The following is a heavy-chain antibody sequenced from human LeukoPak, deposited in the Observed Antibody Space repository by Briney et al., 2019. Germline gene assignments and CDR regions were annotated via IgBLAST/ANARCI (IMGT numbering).Heavy chain of an antibody. CDR3: VKDEPGSSWYN. CDR1: GFTFSSFY. J-gene: IGHJ4*02. D-gene: IGHD6-13*01. CDR2: INGGGDNT. Sequence: PRGALELSCGASGFTFSSFYMGWGRQAPGEGVGLVSAINGGGDNTHYAGSVKGRFTISRDNSKNTLYLQMNSLRVEDTAVYYCVKDEPGSSWYNWGQGTLVTVSS. V-gene: IGHV3-23*01.